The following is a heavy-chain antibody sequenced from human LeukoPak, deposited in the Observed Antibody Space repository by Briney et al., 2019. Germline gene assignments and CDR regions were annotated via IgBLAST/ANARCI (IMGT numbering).Heavy chain of an antibody. D-gene: IGHD5-18*01. CDR1: GFTFSTSA. J-gene: IGHJ5*02. CDR3: TAEVPELDRGYSWDP. CDR2: IVVGSGNT. V-gene: IGHV1-58*02. Sequence: SVKVSCKASGFTFSTSAIQWVRQARGQRLEWIGWIVVGSGNTNYAQKFQERVTITRDMSTNTAYMELSSLRSEDTAVYYCTAEVPELDRGYSWDPWGQGTLVTVSP.